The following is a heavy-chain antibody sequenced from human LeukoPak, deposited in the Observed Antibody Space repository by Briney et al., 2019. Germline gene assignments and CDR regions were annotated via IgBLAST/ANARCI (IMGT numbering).Heavy chain of an antibody. Sequence: ASVKVSCTASGYTFTSYDINWVRQATGQGLGWMGWMNPNSGNTGYAQKFQGRVTMTRNTSISTAYMELSSLRSEDTAVYYCARGRIASSSGYYYYYMDVWGKGTTVTISS. CDR2: MNPNSGNT. CDR1: GYTFTSYD. D-gene: IGHD6-13*01. CDR3: ARGRIASSSGYYYYYMDV. V-gene: IGHV1-8*01. J-gene: IGHJ6*03.